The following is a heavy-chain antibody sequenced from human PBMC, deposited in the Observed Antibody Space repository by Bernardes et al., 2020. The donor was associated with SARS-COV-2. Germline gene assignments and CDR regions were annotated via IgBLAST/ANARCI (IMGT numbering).Heavy chain of an antibody. CDR3: ASKYYYDSSGFNYGLDV. Sequence: GGSLRLSCAASGFIFSSYWMHWVRQVPGKGLVWVSRINGDGSSTNYADSVRGRFTISRDNAKNTVFLQMNSLRAEDTAVYYRASKYYYDSSGFNYGLDVWGQGTTVTVSS. V-gene: IGHV3-74*01. J-gene: IGHJ6*02. CDR1: GFIFSSYW. CDR2: INGDGSST. D-gene: IGHD3-22*01.